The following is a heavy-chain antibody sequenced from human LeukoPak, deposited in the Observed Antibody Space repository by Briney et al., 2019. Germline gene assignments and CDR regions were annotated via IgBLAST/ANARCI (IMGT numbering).Heavy chain of an antibody. V-gene: IGHV3-23*01. CDR3: AKGYCRGISCYSDY. CDR1: GXTFSSYA. Sequence: GGSLRLSCAASGXTFSSYAMSWVRQAPGKGLEWVSGISGSGGSTYYADSVKGRFTISRDNSKNTLYLQMNSLRAEDTAVYYCAKGYCRGISCYSDYWGQGTLVTVSS. J-gene: IGHJ4*02. D-gene: IGHD2-2*02. CDR2: ISGSGGST.